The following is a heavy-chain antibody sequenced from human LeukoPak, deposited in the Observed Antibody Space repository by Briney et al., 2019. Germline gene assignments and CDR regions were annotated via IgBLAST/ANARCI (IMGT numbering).Heavy chain of an antibody. D-gene: IGHD4-17*01. V-gene: IGHV3-74*01. J-gene: IGHJ1*01. CDR3: YGANVQH. Sequence: SGGSLRLSCAASGFTFSSYWMVCVRQAPGKGLVWVSATNTDGSTTTYADSVKGRFTIASDNARNTVYLQMNSLRVEDTAVYYCYGANVQHWGPGTLVTVHS. CDR1: GFTFSSYW. CDR2: TNTDGSTT.